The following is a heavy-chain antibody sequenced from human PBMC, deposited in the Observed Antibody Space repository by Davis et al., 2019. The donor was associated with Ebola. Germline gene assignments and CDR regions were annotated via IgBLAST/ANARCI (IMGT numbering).Heavy chain of an antibody. D-gene: IGHD2-15*01. CDR2: MNPNSGNT. V-gene: IGHV1-8*01. CDR1: GYTFTNYD. CDR3: ARGPYSYYFDY. Sequence: AASVKVSCKTSGYTFTNYDINWVRQATGQGLEWMGWMNPNSGNTGYAQKFQGRVTMTRNTSISTAYMELNSLRSEDTAVYYCARGPYSYYFDYWGQGTLVTVSS. J-gene: IGHJ4*02.